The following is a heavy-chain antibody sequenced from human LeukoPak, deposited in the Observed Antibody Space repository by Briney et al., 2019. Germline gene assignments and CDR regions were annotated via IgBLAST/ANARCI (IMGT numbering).Heavy chain of an antibody. Sequence: GGSLRLSCAASGFTFSDFYMDWIRQAPGKGLEWVAHISSSGRTTHYADSVKGRFTISRDNAKNSLSLQMNSLRAEDTAVYYCVSGVILTLFDYWGLGTLVTVSS. J-gene: IGHJ4*02. V-gene: IGHV3-11*01. D-gene: IGHD3-16*02. CDR2: ISSSGRTT. CDR3: VSGVILTLFDY. CDR1: GFTFSDFY.